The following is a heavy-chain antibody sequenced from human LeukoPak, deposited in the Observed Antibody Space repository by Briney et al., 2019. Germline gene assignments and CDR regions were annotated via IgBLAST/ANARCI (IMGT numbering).Heavy chain of an antibody. CDR3: ARARYYDSSGYYH. D-gene: IGHD3-22*01. CDR1: GGSISSYY. Sequence: KPSETLSLTCTVSGGSISSYYWSWIQQPPGKGLEWIGYIYYSGSTNYNPSLKSRVTISVDTSKNQFSLKLSSVTAADTAVYYCARARYYDSSGYYHWGQGTLVTVSS. J-gene: IGHJ5*02. CDR2: IYYSGST. V-gene: IGHV4-59*01.